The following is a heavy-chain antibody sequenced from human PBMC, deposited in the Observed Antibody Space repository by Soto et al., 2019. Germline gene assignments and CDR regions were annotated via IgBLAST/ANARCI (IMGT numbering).Heavy chain of an antibody. CDR2: IYYSGST. CDR1: GGSISSYY. CDR3: ARELPYSSGSGSDAAFDI. V-gene: IGHV4-59*01. J-gene: IGHJ3*02. Sequence: SETLSLTCTVSGGSISSYYWSWIRQPPGKGLEWIGYIYYSGSTNYNPSLKSRVTISVDTSKNQFSLKLSSVTAADTAVYYCARELPYSSGSGSDAAFDIWGQGTMVTVSS. D-gene: IGHD6-19*01.